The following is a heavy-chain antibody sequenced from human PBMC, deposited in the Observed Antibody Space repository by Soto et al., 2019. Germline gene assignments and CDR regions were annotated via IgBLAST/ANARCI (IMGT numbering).Heavy chain of an antibody. CDR3: ARLKGAFFITTSTWFDP. CDR1: GDSIYISGYY. V-gene: IGHV4-39*01. CDR2: IYYSGTT. Sequence: SYRLSLTCTVCGDSIYISGYYGGLISQPPGKGLEWIGDIYYSGTTHYNPSLKSRVTISIDTSKNQFSLHLRSVTAADTAVYYCARLKGAFFITTSTWFDPWGQGTPVTVSS. J-gene: IGHJ5*02. D-gene: IGHD3-22*01.